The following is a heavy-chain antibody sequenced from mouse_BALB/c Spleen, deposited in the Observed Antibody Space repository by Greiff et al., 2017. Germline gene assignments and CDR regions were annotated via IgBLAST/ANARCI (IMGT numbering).Heavy chain of an antibody. D-gene: IGHD1-1*01. CDR1: GYTFTDYN. Sequence: EVMLVESGPELVKPGASVKIPCKASGYTFTDYNMDWVKQSHGKSLEWIGDINPNNGGTIYNQKFKGKATLTVDKSSSTAYMELRSLTSEDTAVYYCARFTTVVALYAMDYWGQGTSVTVSS. CDR3: ARFTTVVALYAMDY. J-gene: IGHJ4*01. CDR2: INPNNGGT. V-gene: IGHV1-18*01.